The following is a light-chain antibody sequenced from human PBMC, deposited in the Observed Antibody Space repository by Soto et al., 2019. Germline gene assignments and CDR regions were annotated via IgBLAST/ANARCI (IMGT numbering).Light chain of an antibody. CDR2: AAS. V-gene: IGKV1-39*01. CDR3: QQRYSTPT. Sequence: DIQMTQSPSSLSASVGDRVTITCRASQSISSYLNWYQQKPGKAHKLLIYAASSLQSGVPSRFSGSGSGTDFTLTISSLQPEDFATYYCQQRYSTPTFGQGTKVEIK. CDR1: QSISSY. J-gene: IGKJ1*01.